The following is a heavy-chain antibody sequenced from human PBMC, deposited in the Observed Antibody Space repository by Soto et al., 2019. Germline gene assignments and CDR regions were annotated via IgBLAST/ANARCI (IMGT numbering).Heavy chain of an antibody. CDR2: ISAYNGNT. V-gene: IGHV1-18*01. Sequence: QVQLVQSGAEVKKPGASVKVSCKASGYTFTSYGISWVRQAPGQGLEWMGWISAYNGNTNYAQKLQSRXTXTXNPSTSTASMELRSLRSDDTAVYYCARASSSSCHDYWGQGTLVTVSS. J-gene: IGHJ4*02. CDR3: ARASSSSCHDY. D-gene: IGHD6-13*01. CDR1: GYTFTSYG.